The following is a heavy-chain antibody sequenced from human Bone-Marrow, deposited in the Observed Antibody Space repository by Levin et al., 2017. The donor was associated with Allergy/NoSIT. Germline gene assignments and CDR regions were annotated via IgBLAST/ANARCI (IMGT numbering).Heavy chain of an antibody. Sequence: GGSLRLSCAASGFTFSSYSMNWVRQAPGKGLEWVSSISSSSSYIYYADSVKGRFTISRDNAKNSLYLQMNSLRAEDTAVYYCARVRSGPWVFDPWGQGTLVTVSS. CDR1: GFTFSSYS. CDR3: ARVRSGPWVFDP. V-gene: IGHV3-21*01. J-gene: IGHJ5*02. CDR2: ISSSSSYI. D-gene: IGHD7-27*01.